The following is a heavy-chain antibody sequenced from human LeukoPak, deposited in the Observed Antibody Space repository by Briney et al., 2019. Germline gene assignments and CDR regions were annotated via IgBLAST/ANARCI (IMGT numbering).Heavy chain of an antibody. Sequence: SETLSLACTVSGGSISSSSYYWGWVRQPPGKGLEWIGNIYYSRSTHYSPSLKSRVTISVDTSKNQFSLKLSSVTAADTAVYYCARGLSMIVVVVHDWYFDLWGRGTLVTVSS. CDR3: ARGLSMIVVVVHDWYFDL. CDR1: GGSISSSSYY. V-gene: IGHV4-39*01. D-gene: IGHD3-22*01. CDR2: IYYSRST. J-gene: IGHJ2*01.